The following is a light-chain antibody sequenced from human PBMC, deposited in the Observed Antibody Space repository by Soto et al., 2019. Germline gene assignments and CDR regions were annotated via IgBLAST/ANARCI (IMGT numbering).Light chain of an antibody. CDR3: QQYHSWA. CDR1: QSSSRR. J-gene: IGKJ1*01. CDR2: DAS. V-gene: IGKV1-5*01. Sequence: DIQVTQSPSTRSGSIGERVTMTCRISQSSSRRLAWYQQKPGKAPKLLIYDASSLERGVPSRFSGSGSETEFTLTITSLEPDDFATYYCQQYHSWAFGQGTKVDIK.